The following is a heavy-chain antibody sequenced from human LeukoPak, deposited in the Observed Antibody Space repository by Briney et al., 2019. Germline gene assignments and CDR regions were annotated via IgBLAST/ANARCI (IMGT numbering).Heavy chain of an antibody. CDR2: ISSSSSHI. D-gene: IGHD4-17*01. V-gene: IGHV3-21*04. CDR1: GFTFSSYS. Sequence: PGGSLRLSCAASGFTFSSYSMNWVRQAPGKGLEWVSSISSSSSHIYYADSVKGRFTVSRDNSKNTLYLQMNSLRAEDTAVYYCTKDPNGDYVGAFDFWDQGTLVIVSS. J-gene: IGHJ3*01. CDR3: TKDPNGDYVGAFDF.